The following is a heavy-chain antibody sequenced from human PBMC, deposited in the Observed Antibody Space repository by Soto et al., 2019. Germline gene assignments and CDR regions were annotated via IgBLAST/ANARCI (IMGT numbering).Heavy chain of an antibody. CDR1: GGAISSYY. CDR2: MYYSGTT. Sequence: SETLSLTCTVSGGAISSYYWSWIRQPPGKGLELIGQMYYSGTTNYNPSLKSRVTISLDTSKNQFSLKLTSVTAADTAVYFCARGIVGRVDFDFWGQGTLVTVSS. J-gene: IGHJ4*02. CDR3: ARGIVGRVDFDF. V-gene: IGHV4-59*01. D-gene: IGHD1-26*01.